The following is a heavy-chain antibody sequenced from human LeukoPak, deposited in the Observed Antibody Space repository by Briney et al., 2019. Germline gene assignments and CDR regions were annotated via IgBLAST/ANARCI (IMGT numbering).Heavy chain of an antibody. V-gene: IGHV3-15*01. CDR2: IKSKTDGGTT. Sequence: PGGSLRLSCAASGFTFSNAWMSWVRQAPGKGLEWGGRIKSKTDGGTTDYAAPVKGRFTISRDDSKNTLYLQMNSLKTEDTAVYYCTTVDYVWSGGYWGQGTLVTVSS. CDR1: GFTFSNAW. J-gene: IGHJ4*02. D-gene: IGHD3-16*01. CDR3: TTVDYVWSGGY.